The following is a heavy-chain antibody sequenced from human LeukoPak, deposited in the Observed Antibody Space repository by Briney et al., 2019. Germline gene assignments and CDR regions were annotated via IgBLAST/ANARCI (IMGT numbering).Heavy chain of an antibody. CDR3: ARGDALDY. D-gene: IGHD3-16*02. V-gene: IGHV4-34*01. Sequence: SETLSLTCAVYGGSFSGYYWSWIRQPPGKGLEWIGEINHSGSTNYNPSLKSRVTISVDTSKNQFSLKLSSVTAADTAVYYCARGDALDYWGQGTLVTVSS. CDR1: GGSFSGYY. J-gene: IGHJ4*02. CDR2: INHSGST.